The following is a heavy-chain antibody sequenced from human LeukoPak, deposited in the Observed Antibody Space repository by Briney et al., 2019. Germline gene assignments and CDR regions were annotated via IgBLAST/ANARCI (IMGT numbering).Heavy chain of an antibody. J-gene: IGHJ4*02. CDR2: IYRGGST. Sequence: GGSLRLSCAASGFTFSSYAMSWVRQAPGKGLEWVSVIYRGGSTYYANSVKGRFTISRDNSKNTLYLQMNSLRAEDTAVYYCARDSGIRYFDYWGQGTLVTVSS. CDR3: ARDSGIRYFDY. V-gene: IGHV3-66*01. CDR1: GFTFSSYA. D-gene: IGHD3-10*01.